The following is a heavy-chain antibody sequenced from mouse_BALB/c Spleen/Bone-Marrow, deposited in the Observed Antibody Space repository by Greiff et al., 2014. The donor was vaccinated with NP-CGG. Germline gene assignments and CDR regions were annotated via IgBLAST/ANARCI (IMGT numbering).Heavy chain of an antibody. V-gene: IGHV1-80*01. Sequence: VHLVESGAELVRPGSSVKISCKSSGYVFSTYWISWVKQRPGQGLEWIGQIYPGDGDTDFNGKFKDKATLTADESSNTAYMQLSSLTSEDSAVYFCARGGISVDYWGQGTTLTVSS. CDR3: ARGGISVDY. CDR2: IYPGDGDT. CDR1: GYVFSTYW. J-gene: IGHJ2*01.